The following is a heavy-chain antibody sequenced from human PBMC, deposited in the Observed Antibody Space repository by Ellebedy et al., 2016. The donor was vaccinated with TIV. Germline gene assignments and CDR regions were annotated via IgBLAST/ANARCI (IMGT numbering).Heavy chain of an antibody. CDR1: GFTFSSYS. D-gene: IGHD6-19*01. CDR3: AKGTPNSSGVQHDY. J-gene: IGHJ4*02. Sequence: GESLKISXAASGFTFSSYSMNWVRQAPGKGLEWVAVISSDGSNKYHADSVKGRFTISRDNSKNTLYLQMNSLRAEDTAVYYCAKGTPNSSGVQHDYWGQGTLVTVSS. CDR2: ISSDGSNK. V-gene: IGHV3-30*18.